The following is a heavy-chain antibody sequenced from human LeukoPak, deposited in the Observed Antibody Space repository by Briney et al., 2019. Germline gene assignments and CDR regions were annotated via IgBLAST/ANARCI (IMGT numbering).Heavy chain of an antibody. V-gene: IGHV5-51*01. J-gene: IGHJ4*02. CDR3: ARHVSNLVGTYYFDS. Sequence: GESLKISCKGSGYSFTSYWIGWVRQMPGKGLEWMGIIYPGDSDTRYSPSFQGQVTISADTSISTAYLQWSSLKASDTAMYYCARHVSNLVGTYYFDSWGQGTLVTVSS. D-gene: IGHD1-26*01. CDR1: GYSFTSYW. CDR2: IYPGDSDT.